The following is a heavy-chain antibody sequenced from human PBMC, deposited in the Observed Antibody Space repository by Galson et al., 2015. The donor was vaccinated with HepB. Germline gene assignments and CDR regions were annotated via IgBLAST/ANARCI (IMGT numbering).Heavy chain of an antibody. V-gene: IGHV1-46*01. CDR3: AREKFFTYYFDY. Sequence: SVKVSCKATGYTFTTYNIQWVRQAPGQGLEWMGRISPSDGAVHYAQEFQGRVTMTRDTSTSTVYMDLSSLASEDTAVYYCAREKFFTYYFDYWGRGTLVTVSS. J-gene: IGHJ4*02. D-gene: IGHD3-3*01. CDR2: ISPSDGAV. CDR1: GYTFTTYN.